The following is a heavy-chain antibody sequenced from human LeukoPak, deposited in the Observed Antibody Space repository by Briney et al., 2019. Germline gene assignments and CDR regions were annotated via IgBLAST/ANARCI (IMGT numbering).Heavy chain of an antibody. CDR3: AKRTAVAGTGFDY. Sequence: PGGSLRLSCAASGFTFSSYAMSWVRQAPGKGLEWVSAISGTAGSTYYADSVKGRFTISRDNSKNTLYLQMNSLRAEDTAVYYCAKRTAVAGTGFDYWGQGTLLTVSS. CDR1: GFTFSSYA. CDR2: ISGTAGST. V-gene: IGHV3-23*01. D-gene: IGHD6-13*01. J-gene: IGHJ4*02.